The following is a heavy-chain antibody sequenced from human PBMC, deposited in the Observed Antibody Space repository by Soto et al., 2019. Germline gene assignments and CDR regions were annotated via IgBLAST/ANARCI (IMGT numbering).Heavy chain of an antibody. CDR1: GYTFTSYD. CDR2: MNPNSGNT. D-gene: IGHD6-13*01. J-gene: IGHJ5*02. V-gene: IGHV1-8*01. CDR3: ARERAAAGSNWFDP. Sequence: QVQLVQSGAEVKKPGASVKVSCKASGYTFTSYDINWVRQATGQGLEWMGWMNPNSGNTGYAQKFQGRVTMTRNTSISTAYMELNSLRSEDTAVYYCARERAAAGSNWFDPWGQGTLVTVSS.